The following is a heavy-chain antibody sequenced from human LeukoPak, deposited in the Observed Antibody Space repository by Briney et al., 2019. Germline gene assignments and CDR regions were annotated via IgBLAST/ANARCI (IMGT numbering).Heavy chain of an antibody. J-gene: IGHJ6*02. CDR1: GDSVSSNSVA. CDR3: ARDHEREVVADPLHYYYYGMDV. V-gene: IGHV6-1*01. D-gene: IGHD2-15*01. Sequence: SQTLSLTCAISGDSVSSNSVAWNWIRQSPSRGLEWLGRTYYRSKWYNDYAVSVKSRITINPDTSKNQFSLQLNSVTPEDTAVYYCARDHEREVVADPLHYYYYGMDVWGQGTTVTVSS. CDR2: TYYRSKWYN.